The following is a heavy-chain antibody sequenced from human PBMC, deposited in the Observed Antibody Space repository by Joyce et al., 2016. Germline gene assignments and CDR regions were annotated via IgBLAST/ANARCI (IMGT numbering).Heavy chain of an antibody. D-gene: IGHD6-25*01. CDR2: ISYDGIYK. V-gene: IGHV3-30*18. CDR1: GLTLSNYG. Sequence: QVQLVESGGGVVQPGRSLRLSCAASGLTLSNYGVHWVRQDTGKGLELVAVISYDGIYKDYADSVKGRFTISRDNSKNTVFLEMNSLRTEDTAVYYCAKILTATYSSGWFLDYWGQGTLVTVSS. J-gene: IGHJ4*02. CDR3: AKILTATYSSGWFLDY.